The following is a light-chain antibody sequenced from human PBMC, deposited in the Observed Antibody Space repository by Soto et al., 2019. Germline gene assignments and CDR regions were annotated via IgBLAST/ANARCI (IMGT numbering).Light chain of an antibody. J-gene: IGKJ2*01. V-gene: IGKV1-5*03. Sequence: RMSNSPATLSAYIEDRVTISCMASQSISSWLAWYQQKPGKAPKLLIYKASSLESGVPSRFSGSGSGTEFTLTIIILQPDELASYYCQQYQSYSYPLGQGTKV. CDR2: KAS. CDR1: QSISSW. CDR3: QQYQSYSYP.